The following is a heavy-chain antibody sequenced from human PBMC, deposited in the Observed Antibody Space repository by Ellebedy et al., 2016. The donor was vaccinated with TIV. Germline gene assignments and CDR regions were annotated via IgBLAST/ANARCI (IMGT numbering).Heavy chain of an antibody. V-gene: IGHV4-59*01. Sequence: MPSETLSLTCSVSGDSISGKHWSWIRQPPGKGLEWIAYMYDRGNNEYNPALKSRVTISADTSKNQVSLKLSSVTAADTAFYYCARTLFGVTIRGGGWFDPWGQGILVTVSS. CDR3: ARTLFGVTIRGGGWFDP. CDR1: GDSISGKH. J-gene: IGHJ5*02. CDR2: MYDRGNN. D-gene: IGHD3-3*01.